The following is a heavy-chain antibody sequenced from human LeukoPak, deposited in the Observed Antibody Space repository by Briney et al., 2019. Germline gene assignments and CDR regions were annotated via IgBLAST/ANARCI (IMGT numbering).Heavy chain of an antibody. V-gene: IGHV4-39*01. D-gene: IGHD6-19*01. J-gene: IGHJ3*02. Sequence: SETLSLTCTVSGGSISSSSYYWGWIRQPPGKGLEWIGSIYYSGSTYYNPSLKSRVTISVDTSKNQFSLKLSSVTAADTAVYYCARLAGTPTDAFDIWGQGTMVTVSS. CDR1: GGSISSSSYY. CDR3: ARLAGTPTDAFDI. CDR2: IYYSGST.